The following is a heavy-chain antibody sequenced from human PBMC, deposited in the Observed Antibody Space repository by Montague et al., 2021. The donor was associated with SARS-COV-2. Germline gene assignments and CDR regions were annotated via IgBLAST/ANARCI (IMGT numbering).Heavy chain of an antibody. Sequence: SETLSLTCSVSGGSISGHYWNWIRQPPGKGLEWIGNFDHSGNTKYNPSLKSRATISVDTSKNQFALRLSSVTAADTAVYYCAREFRIELWQTNWYFGLWGRGTLVTVSS. V-gene: IGHV4-59*11. CDR1: GGSISGHY. J-gene: IGHJ2*01. D-gene: IGHD3-16*01. CDR3: AREFRIELWQTNWYFGL. CDR2: FDHSGNT.